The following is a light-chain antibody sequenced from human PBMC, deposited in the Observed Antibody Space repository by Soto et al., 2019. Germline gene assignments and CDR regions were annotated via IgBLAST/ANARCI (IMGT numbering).Light chain of an antibody. CDR3: QQYENWPPFT. V-gene: IGKV3-15*01. CDR1: QSISSK. CDR2: GAS. J-gene: IGKJ4*01. Sequence: EIVMTQSPATLSVSPGERATLSCRASQSISSKLAWYQQKPGQAPRFLVFGASTRATGIPARFSGSGAGTEFTLTISSLQSKDFVVYYCQQYENWPPFTFGGGTKVEIK.